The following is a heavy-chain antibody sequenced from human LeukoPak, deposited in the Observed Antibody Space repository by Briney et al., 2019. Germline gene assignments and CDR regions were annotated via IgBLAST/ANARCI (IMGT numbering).Heavy chain of an antibody. Sequence: SETLSLTCAVYGGSFSGYYWSWIRQPPGKGLEWIGEINHSGSTNYNPSLKSRVTISVDTSKNQFSLKLSSVTAADTAVYYCARARYCSGGSCATWSYPFDYWGREPWSPSPQ. J-gene: IGHJ4*02. D-gene: IGHD2-15*01. CDR2: INHSGST. CDR1: GGSFSGYY. V-gene: IGHV4-34*01. CDR3: ARARYCSGGSCATWSYPFDY.